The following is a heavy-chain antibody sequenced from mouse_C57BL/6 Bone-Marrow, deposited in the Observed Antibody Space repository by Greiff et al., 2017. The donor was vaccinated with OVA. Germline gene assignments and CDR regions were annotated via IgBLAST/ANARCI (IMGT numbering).Heavy chain of an antibody. V-gene: IGHV5-4*03. Sequence: EVKLMESGGGLVKPGGSLKLSCAASGFTFSSYAMSWVRPTPEKRLEWVATISDGGSYTYYPDNVKGRFTISRDNAKNNLYLQMSHLKSEDTAMYYCARLGYDYDEGYYFDYWGQGTTLTVSS. CDR1: GFTFSSYA. CDR3: ARLGYDYDEGYYFDY. D-gene: IGHD2-4*01. J-gene: IGHJ2*01. CDR2: ISDGGSYT.